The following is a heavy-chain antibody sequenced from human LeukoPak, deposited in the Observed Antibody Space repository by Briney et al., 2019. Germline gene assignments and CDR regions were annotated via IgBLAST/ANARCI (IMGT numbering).Heavy chain of an antibody. CDR2: ISYDGSNK. D-gene: IGHD6-13*01. CDR1: GFTFSSYA. J-gene: IGHJ5*02. CDR3: ARSRSINNWFDP. Sequence: GRSLRLSCAASGFTFSSYAMHWVRQAPGKGLEWVAVISYDGSNKYYADSVKGRFTISRDNSKNTLYLQMNSLRAEDTAMYYCARSRSINNWFDPWGQGTLVTVSS. V-gene: IGHV3-30-3*01.